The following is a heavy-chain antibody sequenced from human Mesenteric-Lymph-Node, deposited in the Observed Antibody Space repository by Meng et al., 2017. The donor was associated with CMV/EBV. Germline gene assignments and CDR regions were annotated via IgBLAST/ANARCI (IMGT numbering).Heavy chain of an antibody. CDR3: AMHPADFDY. CDR1: GGSFSVYW. CDR2: ISYTGGT. J-gene: IGHJ4*02. Sequence: LSLTCAVYGGSFSVYWWSWIRQPPGKGLEWVGEISYTGGTNYHPSLKSRVIISADTSKKQFSLKLTSVTAADTAVYYCAMHPADFDYWGQGILVTVSS. V-gene: IGHV4-34*01.